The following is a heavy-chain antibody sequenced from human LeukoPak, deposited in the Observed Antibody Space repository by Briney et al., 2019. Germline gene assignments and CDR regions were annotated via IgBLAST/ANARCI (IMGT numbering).Heavy chain of an antibody. CDR2: INTNTGNP. D-gene: IGHD6-13*01. CDR3: ARVGTGVAAAESYYYYMDV. CDR1: GYTFTSYD. J-gene: IGHJ6*03. Sequence: RASVKVSCKASGYTFTSYDINWVRQATGQGLEWMGWINTNTGNPTYAQGFTGRFVFSLDTSVSTAYLQISSLKAGDTAVYYCARVGTGVAAAESYYYYMDVWGKGTTVTVSS. V-gene: IGHV7-4-1*02.